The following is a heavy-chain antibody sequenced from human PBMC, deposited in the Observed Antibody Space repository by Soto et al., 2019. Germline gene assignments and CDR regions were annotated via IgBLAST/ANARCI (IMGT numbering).Heavy chain of an antibody. CDR1: GDSISTVDYF. D-gene: IGHD2-15*01. CDR2: IYKSATT. J-gene: IGHJ5*01. Sequence: SETLSLTCSVSGDSISTVDYFWAWIRQPPGQALEYIGYIYKSATTYYNPSFESRVAISLDMSKSQFSLNVTSVTAADTAVYFCARGRYCLTGRCFPNWFDSWGQGTLVTVSS. CDR3: ARGRYCLTGRCFPNWFDS. V-gene: IGHV4-30-4*01.